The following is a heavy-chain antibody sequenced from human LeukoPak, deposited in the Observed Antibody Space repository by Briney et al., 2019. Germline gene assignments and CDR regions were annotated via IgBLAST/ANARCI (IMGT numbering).Heavy chain of an antibody. CDR3: AKDLWQYGDYFDY. Sequence: PGGSLRLSCAASGSTFSSYAMSWVRQAPGKGLEWVSAIYASGDTTYHADSVKGRFTISRDNSKYTLYLQMNSLRAEDTAVYYCAKDLWQYGDYFDYWGQGTLVTVSS. CDR1: GSTFSSYA. CDR2: IYASGDTT. D-gene: IGHD4-17*01. V-gene: IGHV3-23*01. J-gene: IGHJ4*02.